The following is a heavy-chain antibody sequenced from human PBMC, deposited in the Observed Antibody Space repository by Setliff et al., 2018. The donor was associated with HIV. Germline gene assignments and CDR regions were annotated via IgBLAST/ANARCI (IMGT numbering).Heavy chain of an antibody. J-gene: IGHJ4*02. CDR2: MNPDSGLT. D-gene: IGHD1-26*01. CDR3: AGGSFGGSYSSF. CDR1: GYTFTNYD. Sequence: ASVKVSCKASGYTFTNYDINWVRQVPGQGLEWMGKMNPDSGLTDYAPKLQGRVIMTRNTSITTAYMQVTRLRSDDTAVYYCAGGSFGGSYSSFWGQGTLVTVSS. V-gene: IGHV1-8*01.